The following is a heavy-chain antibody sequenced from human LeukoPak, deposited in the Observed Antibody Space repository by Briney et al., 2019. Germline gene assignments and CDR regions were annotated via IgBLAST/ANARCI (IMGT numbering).Heavy chain of an antibody. Sequence: PGGSLRLSCAASGFTVTSNYMTWVRQAPGKGLECVSVIYGNGWTNYVDSVQGRFTISRDTSKNTLYLQMNSLRVEDTAVYYCGRSGYGPEAVYWGRGTLVTVSS. CDR2: IYGNGWT. CDR3: GRSGYGPEAVY. J-gene: IGHJ4*02. V-gene: IGHV3-66*01. D-gene: IGHD3-16*01. CDR1: GFTVTSNY.